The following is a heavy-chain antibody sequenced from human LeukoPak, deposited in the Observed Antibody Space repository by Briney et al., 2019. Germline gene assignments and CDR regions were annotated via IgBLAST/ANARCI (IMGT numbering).Heavy chain of an antibody. CDR2: ISGSGSST. V-gene: IGHV3-23*01. J-gene: IGHJ3*02. D-gene: IGHD1-26*01. CDR3: AKDSRYSGNYKAFDN. CDR1: GFTFSSYA. Sequence: PGGSLRLSCAASGFTFSSYAMSWVRQAPGKGLEWVSGISGSGSSTNYADSVKGRFTISRDNFKNTLYLQMNSLRAEDTAVFYCAKDSRYSGNYKAFDNWGPGTMVTVSS.